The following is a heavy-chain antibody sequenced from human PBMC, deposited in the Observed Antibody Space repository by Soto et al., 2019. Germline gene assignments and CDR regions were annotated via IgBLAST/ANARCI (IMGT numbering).Heavy chain of an antibody. J-gene: IGHJ6*02. V-gene: IGHV1-69*05. Sequence: QVQLVQSGAEVKKPGSSVKVSCKASGGTFSSYAISWVRQAPGQGLEWMGGIIPIFSTANYAQKFQGRVTXPXAXSXGTAYLELSRLGSEDRAVYYCARHVPAAGYYYGMDVWGQGTTVTVSS. D-gene: IGHD2-2*01. CDR2: IIPIFSTA. CDR1: GGTFSSYA. CDR3: ARHVPAAGYYYGMDV.